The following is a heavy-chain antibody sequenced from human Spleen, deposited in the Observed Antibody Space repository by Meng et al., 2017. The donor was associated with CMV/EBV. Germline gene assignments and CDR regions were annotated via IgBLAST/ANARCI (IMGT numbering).Heavy chain of an antibody. J-gene: IGHJ4*02. V-gene: IGHV4-38-2*02. Sequence: SETLSLTCTVSGYSVSSGYYWGWIRQPPGKGLEWIGSIHHSGNTYYKTSLKSRVTISVDTSKNQFSLKLSSVTAADTAVYYCARGYPDYWGQGTLVTVS. CDR1: GYSVSSGYY. CDR3: ARGYPDY. D-gene: IGHD1-1*01. CDR2: IHHSGNT.